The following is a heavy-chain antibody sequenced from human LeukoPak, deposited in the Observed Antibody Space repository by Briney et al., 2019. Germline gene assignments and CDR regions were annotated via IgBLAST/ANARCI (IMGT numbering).Heavy chain of an antibody. CDR2: IKQDGSEK. J-gene: IGHJ6*02. D-gene: IGHD1-1*01. Sequence: GGSLRLSCAASGFTFSSYWMSWVRQAPGKGREWVANIKQDGSEKYYVDSVKGRFTIYRDNAKNSLYLQMNSLRAEDTAVYYCAREGTYYYYGMDVWGQGTTVTVSS. CDR3: AREGTYYYYGMDV. V-gene: IGHV3-7*01. CDR1: GFTFSSYW.